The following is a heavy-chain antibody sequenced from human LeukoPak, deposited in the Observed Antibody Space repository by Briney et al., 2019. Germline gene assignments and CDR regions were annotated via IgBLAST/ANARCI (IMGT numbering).Heavy chain of an antibody. D-gene: IGHD2-21*02. Sequence: GGSLRLSCAASGFTFSSYNMNWVRQAPGKGLEWVSSISSSSSYIYYADSLKGRFTISRDNAKNSLYLQMNSLRAEDTAVYYCGRSDWPSYFDYWGQGTLVTVSS. V-gene: IGHV3-21*01. J-gene: IGHJ4*02. CDR3: GRSDWPSYFDY. CDR1: GFTFSSYN. CDR2: ISSSSSYI.